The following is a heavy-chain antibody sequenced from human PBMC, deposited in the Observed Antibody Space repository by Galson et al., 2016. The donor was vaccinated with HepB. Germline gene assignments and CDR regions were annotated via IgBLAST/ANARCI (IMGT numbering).Heavy chain of an antibody. J-gene: IGHJ4*02. CDR1: GFTFSLFA. V-gene: IGHV3-30-3*01. CDR3: ARARDRYGSGGPLDY. Sequence: SLRLSCAASGFTFSLFAIHWVRQAPGKGLEWVSMISYDGSNKYYADSVKGRFTISRDNPKNTLYLQMDSLRIEDTAIYFCARARDRYGSGGPLDYWGQGTLVTVSS. D-gene: IGHD3-10*01. CDR2: ISYDGSNK.